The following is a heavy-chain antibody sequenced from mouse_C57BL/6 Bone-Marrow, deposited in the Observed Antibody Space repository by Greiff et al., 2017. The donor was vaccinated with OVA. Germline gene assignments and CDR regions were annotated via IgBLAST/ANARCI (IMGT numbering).Heavy chain of an antibody. J-gene: IGHJ3*01. Sequence: QVQLQQSGAELVMPGASVKLSCKASGYTFTSYWMHWVKQRPGQGLEWIGEIDPSDSYTNYNQKFKGKSTLTVDKSSSTAYMQLSSLTSEDSAVYYCARDGYYYGSSYPFAYWGQGTLVTVSA. CDR3: ARDGYYYGSSYPFAY. D-gene: IGHD1-1*01. CDR1: GYTFTSYW. V-gene: IGHV1-69*01. CDR2: IDPSDSYT.